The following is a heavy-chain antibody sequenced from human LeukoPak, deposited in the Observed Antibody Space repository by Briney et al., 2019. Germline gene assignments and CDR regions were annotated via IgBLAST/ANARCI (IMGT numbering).Heavy chain of an antibody. CDR1: GFTFSSYS. D-gene: IGHD2-2*01. V-gene: IGHV3-21*01. J-gene: IGHJ4*02. CDR2: ISSSSSYI. CDR3: ARDLDRSTSRTNPLGD. Sequence: GGSLRLSCAASGFTFSSYSMNWVRQAPGKGLEWVSSISSSSSYIYYADSVKGRFTISRDNAKNSLYLQMNSLRAEDTAAYYCARDLDRSTSRTNPLGDRGQGTLVTVSS.